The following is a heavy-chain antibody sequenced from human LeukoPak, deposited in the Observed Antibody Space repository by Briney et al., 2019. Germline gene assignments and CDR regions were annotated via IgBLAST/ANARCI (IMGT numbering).Heavy chain of an antibody. CDR2: IKSKTDGGTT. J-gene: IGHJ3*02. Sequence: GGSLRPSCAASGFTFSNAWMTWVRQAPGKGLEWVGRIKSKTDGGTTDYAAPVKGRFTISRDDSKNTLYLQMNSLKTEETAVYYCAKGKQQWWTFDALDIWGQGTTVTVSS. CDR3: AKGKQQWWTFDALDI. CDR1: GFTFSNAW. V-gene: IGHV3-15*01. D-gene: IGHD5-18*01.